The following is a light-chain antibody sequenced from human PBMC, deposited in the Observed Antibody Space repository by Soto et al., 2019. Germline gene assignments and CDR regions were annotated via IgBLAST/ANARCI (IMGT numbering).Light chain of an antibody. Sequence: EIVLTQTTVILSLSPGERANLSCRAIQSVSTSLAWYQQKPGQAPRLLIYGASSRATGIPDRFSGSGSGTDFALTISSLQPEDVATYYGQMYTSAPPRYTFGGGTKVDIK. CDR1: QSVSTS. V-gene: IGKV3-20*01. CDR2: GAS. CDR3: QMYTSAPPRYT. J-gene: IGKJ4*01.